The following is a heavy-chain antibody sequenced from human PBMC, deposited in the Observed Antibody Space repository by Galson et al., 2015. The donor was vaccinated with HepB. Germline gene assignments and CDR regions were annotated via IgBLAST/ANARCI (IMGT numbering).Heavy chain of an antibody. J-gene: IGHJ4*02. Sequence: SLRLSCAASGFAFEHLWMHWVRQVPGKGLVWVSRITGDGSDTKYADFVEGRFTVSRDNAKNTLFLQMKSLRPEDTAIYYCVRDVPTAFLDYWGQGTQVTASS. CDR1: GFAFEHLW. D-gene: IGHD4-11*01. CDR3: VRDVPTAFLDY. V-gene: IGHV3-74*03. CDR2: ITGDGSDT.